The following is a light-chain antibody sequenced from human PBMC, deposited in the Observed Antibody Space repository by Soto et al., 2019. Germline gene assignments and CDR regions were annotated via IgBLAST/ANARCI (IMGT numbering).Light chain of an antibody. CDR1: QSISNS. CDR3: GQYVSYPDT. CDR2: KAS. J-gene: IGKJ4*01. Sequence: DIQMTQSPSTLSASVGDRVTIACRASQSISNSLAWYQQQPGKAPHLLIYKASSLESGVPSRSSGSGSGTEYTLTISSLQPDDFATYYCGQYVSYPDTFGGGTKVEMK. V-gene: IGKV1-5*03.